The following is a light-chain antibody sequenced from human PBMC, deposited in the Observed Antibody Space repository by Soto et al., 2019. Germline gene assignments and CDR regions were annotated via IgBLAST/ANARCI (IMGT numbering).Light chain of an antibody. CDR1: QSVLYSANNKNY. Sequence: DIVMTQSPDSLAVSLGERATINCKSSQSVLYSANNKNYLGWFRQKAGQPPKLLIYWASTRESGVPDRFSGSGSGTDFTLTISSLQAEDVAVYYCQQYYGSPWTFGQGTRVEIK. V-gene: IGKV4-1*01. CDR2: WAS. CDR3: QQYYGSPWT. J-gene: IGKJ1*01.